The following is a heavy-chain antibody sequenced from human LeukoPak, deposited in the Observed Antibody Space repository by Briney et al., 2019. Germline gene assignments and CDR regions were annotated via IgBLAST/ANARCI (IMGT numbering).Heavy chain of an antibody. J-gene: IGHJ6*02. CDR1: GGTFSSYA. V-gene: IGHV1-69*13. Sequence: SVTVSCKASGGTFSSYAISWVRQASGQGLEWMGGIIPIFGTANYAQKFQGRVTITADESTSTAYMELSSLRSEDTAVYYCAGTIFGVIYGMDVWGQGTTVTVSS. CDR3: AGTIFGVIYGMDV. CDR2: IIPIFGTA. D-gene: IGHD3-3*01.